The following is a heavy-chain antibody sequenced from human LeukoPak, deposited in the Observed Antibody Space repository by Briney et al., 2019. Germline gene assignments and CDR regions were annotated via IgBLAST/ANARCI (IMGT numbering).Heavy chain of an antibody. CDR3: VRLNWFDP. Sequence: GGSLRLSCASSGFTFSSYEMNWVRQAPGKGLEWVSYISSSGSTIWYADSVKGRFTISRDNAKNSLYLQMNNLRAEDTAVYYCVRLNWFDPWGQGTLVTVSS. J-gene: IGHJ5*02. CDR2: ISSSGSTI. V-gene: IGHV3-48*03. CDR1: GFTFSSYE.